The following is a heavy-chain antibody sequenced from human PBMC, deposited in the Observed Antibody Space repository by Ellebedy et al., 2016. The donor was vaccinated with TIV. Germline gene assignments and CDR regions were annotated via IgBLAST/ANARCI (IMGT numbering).Heavy chain of an antibody. Sequence: SETLSLXXTVSVGLVTGSIYYWGWIRQPPGKGLEWIGSIYHSGSTYYNPSLESRVTISVDTSKKQVSLKLSSVTAADTAIYYCVYGRAVDAYDIWGQGTMVTVSS. J-gene: IGHJ3*02. V-gene: IGHV4-39*01. D-gene: IGHD4-17*01. CDR1: VGLVTGSIYY. CDR3: VYGRAVDAYDI. CDR2: IYHSGST.